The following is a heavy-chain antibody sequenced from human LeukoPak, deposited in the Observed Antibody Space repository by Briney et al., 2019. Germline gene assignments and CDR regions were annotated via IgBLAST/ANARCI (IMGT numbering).Heavy chain of an antibody. CDR3: ARDLRSYHDY. CDR2: IYYSGST. D-gene: IGHD1-26*01. V-gene: IGHV4-59*01. Sequence: SETLSLTCTVSGGSISSYYWSWIRQPPGKGLEWIGYIYYSGSTNYNPSLKNRVTISVDTSKNQFSLKLSSVTAADTAVYYCARDLRSYHDYWGQGTLVTVSS. J-gene: IGHJ4*02. CDR1: GGSISSYY.